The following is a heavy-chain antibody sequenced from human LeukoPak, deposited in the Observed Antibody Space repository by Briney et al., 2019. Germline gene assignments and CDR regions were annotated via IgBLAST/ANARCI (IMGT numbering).Heavy chain of an antibody. V-gene: IGHV3-23*01. CDR3: AKRGAEVGATVAPGDY. CDR2: ISGSDGST. Sequence: GGSLRLSCAASGFTFSSYAMSWVRQAPGKGLEWVSGISGSDGSTNYADSVKGRFTISRENSKNTLYLQMNSLRAEDTAVYYCAKRGAEVGATVAPGDYWGQGTLLTVSS. CDR1: GFTFSSYA. J-gene: IGHJ4*02. D-gene: IGHD1-26*01.